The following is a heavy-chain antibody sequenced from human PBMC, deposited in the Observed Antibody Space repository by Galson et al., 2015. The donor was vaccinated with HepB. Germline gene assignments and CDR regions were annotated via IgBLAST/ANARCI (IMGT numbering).Heavy chain of an antibody. Sequence: SLRLSCAASGFTFSRYTVHWVRQAPGKGLEWVAVISYDGNNKYYADSVRGRFTISGDISKNTLSLQMNSLRAEDTAVYYCAKGTIDRGVSYFDCWGQGTLVTVSS. CDR1: GFTFSRYT. V-gene: IGHV3-30-3*01. CDR2: ISYDGNNK. CDR3: AKGTIDRGVSYFDC. D-gene: IGHD6-13*01. J-gene: IGHJ4*02.